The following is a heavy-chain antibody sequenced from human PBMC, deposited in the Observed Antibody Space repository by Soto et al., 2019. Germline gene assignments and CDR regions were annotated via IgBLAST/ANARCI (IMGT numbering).Heavy chain of an antibody. J-gene: IGHJ4*02. CDR2: ISSSSSYT. D-gene: IGHD6-13*01. Sequence: PGGSLRLSCAASGFTFSDYYMSWIRQAPGKGLEWVSYISSSSSYTNYADSVKGRFTISRDNAKNSLYLQMNSLRAEDTAVYYCARGASIAAGYYFDYWGQGTLVTVSS. CDR1: GFTFSDYY. CDR3: ARGASIAAGYYFDY. V-gene: IGHV3-11*06.